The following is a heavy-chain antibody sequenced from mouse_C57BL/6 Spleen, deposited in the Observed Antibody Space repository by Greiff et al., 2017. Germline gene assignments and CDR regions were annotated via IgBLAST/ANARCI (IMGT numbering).Heavy chain of an antibody. CDR3: ARGGELTGTSFAY. J-gene: IGHJ3*01. CDR2: IWSGGST. V-gene: IGHV2-2*01. D-gene: IGHD4-1*01. CDR1: GFSFTSYG. Sequence: VQLQQPGPGLVQPSQSLSITCTASGFSFTSYGVHWVRQSPGKGLEWLGVIWSGGSTDNNAAFISSLSISTTNAKSQVFFKMNSLRADDTDVYYCARGGELTGTSFAYWGTGTLVTVSA.